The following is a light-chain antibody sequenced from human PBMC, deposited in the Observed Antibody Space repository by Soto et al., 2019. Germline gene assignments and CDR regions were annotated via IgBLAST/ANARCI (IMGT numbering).Light chain of an antibody. J-gene: IGLJ1*01. V-gene: IGLV2-8*01. Sequence: QSALTQPPSASGSPGQSVAISCTGTASDIGGYTFVSWYQQHPGKAPKLLIYDVNKRPSGVPDRFSGSKSGNTASLTVSGLQAVDEADYYCSAHGGTNPYVFGTGTKVTVL. CDR3: SAHGGTNPYV. CDR1: ASDIGGYTF. CDR2: DVN.